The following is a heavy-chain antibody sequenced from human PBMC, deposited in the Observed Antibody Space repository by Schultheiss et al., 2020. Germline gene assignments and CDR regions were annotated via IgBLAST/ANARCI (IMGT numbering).Heavy chain of an antibody. V-gene: IGHV4-59*01. D-gene: IGHD4-17*01. J-gene: IGHJ6*02. CDR1: GGSIRTYY. Sequence: SQTLSLTCTVSGGSIRTYYWSWIRQPPGKGLEWIGYIYYSGSTKYNPSLKSRVTISVDTSKNQFSLKLSSVTAADTAVYYCARDFYGAGRFYGMDVWGQGTTVTVSS. CDR3: ARDFYGAGRFYGMDV. CDR2: IYYSGST.